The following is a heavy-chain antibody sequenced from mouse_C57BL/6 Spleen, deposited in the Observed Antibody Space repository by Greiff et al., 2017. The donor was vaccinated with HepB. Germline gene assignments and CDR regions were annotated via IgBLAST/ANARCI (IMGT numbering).Heavy chain of an antibody. J-gene: IGHJ4*01. V-gene: IGHV1-82*01. CDR3: ASDSSGYDYAMDY. D-gene: IGHD3-2*02. CDR2: IYPGDGDT. CDR1: GYAFSSSW. Sequence: QVQLQQSGPELVKPGASVKISCKASGYAFSSSWMNWVKQRPGKGLEWIGRIYPGDGDTNYNGKFKGKATLTADKSSSTAYMQLSRLTSEDSAVYFCASDSSGYDYAMDYWGQGTSVTVSS.